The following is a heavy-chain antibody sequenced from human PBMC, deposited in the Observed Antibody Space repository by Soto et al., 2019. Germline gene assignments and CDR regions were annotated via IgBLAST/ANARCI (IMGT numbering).Heavy chain of an antibody. Sequence: GESLKTSCKGSGYSFTSYWIGGVRPVPGKGLERMWIIYSDDSETRYSPSLQGQITISADKSISTAYLQWSSLKAADTAMYYCARQSSSSWRSWFDLWGQGTLVTVSS. CDR2: IYSDDSET. V-gene: IGHV5-51*01. D-gene: IGHD6-6*01. CDR3: ARQSSSSWRSWFDL. J-gene: IGHJ5*02. CDR1: GYSFTSYW.